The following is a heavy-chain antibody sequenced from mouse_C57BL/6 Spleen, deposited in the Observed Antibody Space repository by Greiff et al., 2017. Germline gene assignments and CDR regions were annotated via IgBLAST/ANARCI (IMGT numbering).Heavy chain of an antibody. CDR1: GYTFTDYN. CDR2: INPNNGGT. Sequence: EVQLQQSGPELVKPGASVKMSCKASGYTFTDYNMHWVKQSHGKSLEWIGYINPNNGGTSYNQKFKGKATLTVNKSSSTAYMELRSLTSEDSAVYYCARVFYGHYYAMDYWGQGTSVTVSS. V-gene: IGHV1-22*01. J-gene: IGHJ4*01. D-gene: IGHD2-1*01. CDR3: ARVFYGHYYAMDY.